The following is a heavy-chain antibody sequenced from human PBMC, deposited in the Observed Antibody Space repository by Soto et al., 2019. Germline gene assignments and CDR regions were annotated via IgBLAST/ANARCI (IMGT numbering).Heavy chain of an antibody. V-gene: IGHV3-33*08. CDR1: GFTFSSYG. D-gene: IGHD6-13*01. CDR2: IWYDGSNK. CDR3: ARRGSSWYYLDY. J-gene: IGHJ4*02. Sequence: GGSLRLSCAASGFTFSSYGMHWVRRAPGKGLEWVAVIWYDGSNKYYADSVKGRFTISRDNSKNTLYLQMNSLRAEDTAVYYCARRGSSWYYLDYWGQGTLVTVSS.